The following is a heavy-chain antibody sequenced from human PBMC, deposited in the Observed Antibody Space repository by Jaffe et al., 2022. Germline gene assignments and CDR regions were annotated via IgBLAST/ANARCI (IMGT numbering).Heavy chain of an antibody. CDR1: GFTFSSYG. V-gene: IGHV3-30*02. Sequence: QVQLVESGGGVVQPGGSLRLSCAASGFTFSSYGMHWVRQAPGKGLEWVAFIRYDGSNKYYADSVKGRFTISRDNSKNTLYLQMNSLRAEDTAVYYCAKDLSNYYDSSPGAFDIWGQGTMVTVSS. CDR3: AKDLSNYYDSSPGAFDI. D-gene: IGHD3-22*01. CDR2: IRYDGSNK. J-gene: IGHJ3*02.